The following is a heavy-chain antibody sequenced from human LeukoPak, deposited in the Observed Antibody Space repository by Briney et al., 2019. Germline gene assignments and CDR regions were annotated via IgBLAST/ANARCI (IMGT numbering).Heavy chain of an antibody. J-gene: IGHJ4*02. CDR1: GFTVSNNY. D-gene: IGHD6-13*01. Sequence: PGVSLRLSCAVSGFTVSNNYMSWVRQDPGKGLEWVSVIYSNGNTYFADSVKGRFTISRDNSKNTLYLQMNSLRAEDTAVYYCARDRGNSWYDYWGQGTLVTVSS. CDR3: ARDRGNSWYDY. CDR2: IYSNGNT. V-gene: IGHV3-66*01.